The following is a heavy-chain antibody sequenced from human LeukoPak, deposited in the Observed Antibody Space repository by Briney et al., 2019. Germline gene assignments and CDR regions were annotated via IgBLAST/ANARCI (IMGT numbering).Heavy chain of an antibody. CDR1: GFTLSSYS. J-gene: IGHJ6*02. V-gene: IGHV3-48*02. Sequence: GGSLRLSCAASGFTLSSYSMNWVRQAQGKGLEWVSYISSSSGTIYYADSVKGRFTISRDNAKNSLYLQMNSLRDEDTAVYYCAGDRGGDYSMDVWGQGTTVTVSS. CDR2: ISSSSGTI. CDR3: AGDRGGDYSMDV. D-gene: IGHD3-16*01.